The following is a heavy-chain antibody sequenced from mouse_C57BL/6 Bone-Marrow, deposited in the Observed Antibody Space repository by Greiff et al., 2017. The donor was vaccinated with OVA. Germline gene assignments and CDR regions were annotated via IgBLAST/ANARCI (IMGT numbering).Heavy chain of an antibody. J-gene: IGHJ4*01. V-gene: IGHV1-81*01. D-gene: IGHD1-1*01. Sequence: QVQLQQSGAELARPGASVKLSCKASGYTFTSYGISWVKQRTGQGLEWIGEIYPRSGNTYYNEKFKGKATLTADKSSSTAYMELRSLTSEDSAVYFCARSDYYGSPYYAMDDWGQGTSVTVSS. CDR3: ARSDYYGSPYYAMDD. CDR1: GYTFTSYG. CDR2: IYPRSGNT.